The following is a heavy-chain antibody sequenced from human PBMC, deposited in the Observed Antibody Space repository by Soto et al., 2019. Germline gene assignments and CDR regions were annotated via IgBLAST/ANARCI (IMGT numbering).Heavy chain of an antibody. J-gene: IGHJ3*02. CDR1: GFTFSSYA. CDR3: AKVERSGRGPPFSCHI. V-gene: IGHV3-23*01. D-gene: IGHD5-12*01. Sequence: GGSLRLSCAASGFTFSSYALSWVRQAPGKGLEWVSIISGSGGNTYYADSVKGRFTISRDTSKNTLYLQMNSLRAEDTAVYYCAKVERSGRGPPFSCHIWGQGTMVTVS. CDR2: ISGSGGNT.